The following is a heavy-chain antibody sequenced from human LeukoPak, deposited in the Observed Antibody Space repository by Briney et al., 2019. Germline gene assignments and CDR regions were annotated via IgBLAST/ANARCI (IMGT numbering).Heavy chain of an antibody. Sequence: PSETLSLTCTVSGGSISSYYWSWIRQPPGKGLEWIGYIYYSGSTNSNPSLKSRVTISVDTSKNQFSLKLNSVTAADTAVYYCARVGEYYYDSSGFRFDYWGQGTLVTVSS. CDR1: GGSISSYY. D-gene: IGHD3-22*01. CDR2: IYYSGST. V-gene: IGHV4-59*01. CDR3: ARVGEYYYDSSGFRFDY. J-gene: IGHJ4*02.